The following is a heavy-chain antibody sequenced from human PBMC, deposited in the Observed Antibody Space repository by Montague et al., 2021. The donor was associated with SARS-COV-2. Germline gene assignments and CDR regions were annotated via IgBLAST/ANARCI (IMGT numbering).Heavy chain of an antibody. J-gene: IGHJ6*02. V-gene: IGHV6-1*01. CDR3: TSGGEGNYNVMDV. Sequence: NDYAVSVRGRVTINPDTSKNQFSLQLNSVTPEDTAMYCCTSGGEGNYNVMDVWGQGTTVTVSS. CDR2: N. D-gene: IGHD3-10*01.